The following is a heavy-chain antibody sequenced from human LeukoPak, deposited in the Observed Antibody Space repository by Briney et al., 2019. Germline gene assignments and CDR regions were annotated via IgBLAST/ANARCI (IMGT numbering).Heavy chain of an antibody. CDR3: ARGQMVYAIRPFDY. CDR2: INHSGST. D-gene: IGHD2-8*01. CDR1: GGSFSGYY. V-gene: IGHV4-34*01. J-gene: IGHJ4*02. Sequence: SETLSLTCAVYGGSFSGYYWSWIRQPPGKGLEWIGEINHSGSTNYNPSLKSRVTISVDTSKNQFSLKLSSVTAADTAVYYCARGQMVYAIRPFDYWGQGTLVTVSS.